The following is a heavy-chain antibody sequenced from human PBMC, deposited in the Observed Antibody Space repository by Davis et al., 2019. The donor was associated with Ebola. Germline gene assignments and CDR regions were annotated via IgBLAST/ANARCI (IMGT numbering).Heavy chain of an antibody. CDR1: GFTFSSYA. Sequence: GESLKISCAASGFTFSSYAMSWVRQAPGKGLEWVSAISGSGGNTYYADSVKGRFTISRDNSKKTMYLQMSSLRAEDTAVYYCAKSGLSFGVVKYHYGMDVWGKGTTVTVSS. D-gene: IGHD3-3*01. V-gene: IGHV3-23*01. CDR3: AKSGLSFGVVKYHYGMDV. CDR2: ISGSGGNT. J-gene: IGHJ6*04.